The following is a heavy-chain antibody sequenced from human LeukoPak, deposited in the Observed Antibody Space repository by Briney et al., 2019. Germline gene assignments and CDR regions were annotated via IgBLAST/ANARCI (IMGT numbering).Heavy chain of an antibody. D-gene: IGHD1-26*01. CDR2: INPNSGGT. CDR1: GYTFTGYY. Sequence: GASVKVSCKASGYTFTGYYMHWVRQAPGQGLEWMGRINPNSGGTNYAQKFQGRVTMTRETSISTAYMELSRLRSDDTAVYYCARGGSYPNYYYYYMDVWGKGTTVTVSS. V-gene: IGHV1-2*06. CDR3: ARGGSYPNYYYYYMDV. J-gene: IGHJ6*03.